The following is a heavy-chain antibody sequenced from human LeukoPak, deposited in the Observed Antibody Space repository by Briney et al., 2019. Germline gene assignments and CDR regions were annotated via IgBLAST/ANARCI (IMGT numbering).Heavy chain of an antibody. J-gene: IGHJ6*02. D-gene: IGHD6-13*01. Sequence: SETLSLTCTVSGGSINSNYDYWGWIRQPPGKGLEWIGYIYYSGSTNYNPSLKSRVTISVDTSKNQFSLKLSSVTAADTAVYYCARVVPEQLVQGYYYGMDVWGQGTTVTVSS. CDR1: GGSINSNYDY. CDR2: IYYSGST. CDR3: ARVVPEQLVQGYYYGMDV. V-gene: IGHV4-61*05.